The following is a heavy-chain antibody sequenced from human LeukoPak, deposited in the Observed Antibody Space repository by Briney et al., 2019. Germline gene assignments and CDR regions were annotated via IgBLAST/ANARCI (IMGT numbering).Heavy chain of an antibody. CDR3: ARDGVENSSWYPLDS. CDR2: IYTSGST. CDR1: GASISSYY. V-gene: IGHV4-4*07. J-gene: IGHJ4*02. Sequence: SETLSLTCTVSGASISSYYWSWVRQPAGEGLEWIGRIYTSGSTNYKPSLKSRVTMSVDTSKNQFSLKLTSMTAADTAVYYCARDGVENSSWYPLDSWGPGTLVTVSS. D-gene: IGHD6-13*01.